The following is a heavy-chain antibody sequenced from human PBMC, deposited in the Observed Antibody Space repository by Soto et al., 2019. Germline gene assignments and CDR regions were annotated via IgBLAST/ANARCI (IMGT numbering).Heavy chain of an antibody. D-gene: IGHD3-9*01. CDR1: GFTFSRSW. CDR2: TKQDGSAT. V-gene: IGHV3-7*01. J-gene: IGHJ6*02. Sequence: PGGSLRLSCAAGGFTFSRSWMTWVRQAPGKWLEWVGTTKQDGSATYYVDSVKGRFSISRDNANNPLFLQTNSLRVDDPGAYYCAMNAISLDVSGQGTTVTVSS. CDR3: AMNAISLDV.